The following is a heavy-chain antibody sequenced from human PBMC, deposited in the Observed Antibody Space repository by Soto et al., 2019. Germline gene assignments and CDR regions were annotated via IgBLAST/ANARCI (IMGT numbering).Heavy chain of an antibody. J-gene: IGHJ6*02. D-gene: IGHD3-9*01. CDR1: GFTFTSSA. CDR2: IVVGSGNT. Sequence: SVKVSCKASGFTFTSSAVQWVRQARGQRLEWIGWIVVGSGNTNYAQKFQERVTITRDMSTSTAYMELSSLRSEDTAVYYCAAGLYYDILTGPRANYYYGMDVWGQGTTVTVSS. CDR3: AAGLYYDILTGPRANYYYGMDV. V-gene: IGHV1-58*01.